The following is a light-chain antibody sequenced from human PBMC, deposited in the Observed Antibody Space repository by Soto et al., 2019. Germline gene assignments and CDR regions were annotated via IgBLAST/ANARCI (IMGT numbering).Light chain of an antibody. Sequence: EIVMTQSPATLSASPGERATLSCRASQNVLSNLAWYHQKPGQAPRLLIYGASTGATGLPARFSGSGSGTLFALTSSCLQSEDFAVYFCQQYNNLPITFGQGTRLEMK. CDR3: QQYNNLPIT. V-gene: IGKV3-15*01. CDR2: GAS. CDR1: QNVLSN. J-gene: IGKJ5*01.